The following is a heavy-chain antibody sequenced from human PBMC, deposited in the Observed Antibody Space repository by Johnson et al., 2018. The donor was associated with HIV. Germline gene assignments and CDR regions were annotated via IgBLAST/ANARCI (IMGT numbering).Heavy chain of an antibody. CDR3: ARGYGVYATSFDV. CDR2: ARNEANSYTI. Sequence: VQLVESGGGLVQPGGSLRLSCDTSGFTFSDYFIDWVRQAPGRGLEWLGRARNEANSYTIECAASVRGRFSISRDHSKNSVFLQMNSLKPEDTAVYYCARGYGVYATSFDVWGQGTVVAVSS. J-gene: IGHJ3*01. CDR1: GFTFSDYF. D-gene: IGHD5/OR15-5a*01. V-gene: IGHV3-72*01.